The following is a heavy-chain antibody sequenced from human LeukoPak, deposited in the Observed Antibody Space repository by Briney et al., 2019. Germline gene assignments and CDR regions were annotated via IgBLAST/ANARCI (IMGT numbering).Heavy chain of an antibody. V-gene: IGHV1-69*13. CDR2: IIPIFGTT. CDR3: ARDRYGSGSYFVS. CDR1: GGTFSSYA. Sequence: GASVKVSCKASGGTFSSYAISWVRQAPGQGLEWMGGIIPIFGTTNYAQKFQGRVTITADESTSTAYMELSSLRSEDTAVYYCARDRYGSGSYFVSWGQGTLVTVSS. D-gene: IGHD3-10*01. J-gene: IGHJ5*01.